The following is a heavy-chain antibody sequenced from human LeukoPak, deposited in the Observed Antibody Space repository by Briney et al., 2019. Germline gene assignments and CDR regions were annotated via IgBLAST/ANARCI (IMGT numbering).Heavy chain of an antibody. V-gene: IGHV4-59*01. CDR2: FHNSGTS. D-gene: IGHD3-16*01. Sequence: PSETLSLTCTVSDDSISDYCRGWIRQPPGKGLEWIGYFHNSGTSTYNPSLKSRVTISADTSKNQFSLKLNSLTTADTAVYYCTRGAGCLIDYWGQGILVTVSS. CDR3: TRGAGCLIDY. CDR1: DDSISDYC. J-gene: IGHJ4*02.